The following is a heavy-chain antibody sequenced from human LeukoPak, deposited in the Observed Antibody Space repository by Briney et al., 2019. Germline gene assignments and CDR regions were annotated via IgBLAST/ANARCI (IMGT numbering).Heavy chain of an antibody. D-gene: IGHD5-12*01. CDR1: GVTFSDYY. J-gene: IGHJ5*02. CDR3: ARDGYVWFDP. Sequence: GGSLRLSCAASGVTFSDYYMSWIRQAPGGGLEWVSYISSRGSTIYYADSVKGRFTTSRDNPKNSLYLQMNSLRAEDTAVYSCARDGYVWFDPWGQGTLVTVSS. CDR2: ISSRGSTI. V-gene: IGHV3-11*01.